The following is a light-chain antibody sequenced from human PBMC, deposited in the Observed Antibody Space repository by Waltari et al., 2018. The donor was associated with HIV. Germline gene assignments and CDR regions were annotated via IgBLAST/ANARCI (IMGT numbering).Light chain of an antibody. CDR3: QAYDRNIRGLG. CDR1: SSNIGKNP. J-gene: IGLJ3*02. V-gene: IGLV1-44*01. CDR2: SSN. Sequence: QSVLTQPPSASGTPGQRVTISCSGSSSNIGKNPVNWYQQLPGTAPKLLIYSSNQRPSGVPDRFYGSKSGTSAPLAIRGLQAGDEADYYCQAYDRNIRGLGFGGRTMLTVL.